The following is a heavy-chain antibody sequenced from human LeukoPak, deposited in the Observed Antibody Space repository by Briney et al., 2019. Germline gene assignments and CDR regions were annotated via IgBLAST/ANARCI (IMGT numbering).Heavy chain of an antibody. CDR2: ISYDGSNK. J-gene: IGHJ4*02. Sequence: PGGSLRLSCAASEIIFSSYDLHWVRQAPGKGLEWVAFISYDGSNKYYADSVKGRFTISRDNSKNTLYLQMNSLRAEDTAVYYCAKDRGDGYSSGGNVGYFDYWGQGTLVTVSS. D-gene: IGHD6-19*01. CDR3: AKDRGDGYSSGGNVGYFDY. V-gene: IGHV3-30*02. CDR1: EIIFSSYD.